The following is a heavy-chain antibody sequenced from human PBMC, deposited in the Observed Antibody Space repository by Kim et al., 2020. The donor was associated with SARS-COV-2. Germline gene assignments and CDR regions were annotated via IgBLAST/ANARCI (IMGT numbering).Heavy chain of an antibody. CDR3: ARDLSGAADY. D-gene: IGHD3-10*01. V-gene: IGHV3-74*01. CDR2: TNEDGSTT. CDR1: GFSFSSYW. J-gene: IGHJ4*02. Sequence: GGSLRLSCAASGFSFSSYWMHWVRQAPGKGLVWVSRTNEDGSTTNYADSVRGRFTISRDNAENTLFLQMNSLTAEDTAVYYCARDLSGAADYWGQGTRVT.